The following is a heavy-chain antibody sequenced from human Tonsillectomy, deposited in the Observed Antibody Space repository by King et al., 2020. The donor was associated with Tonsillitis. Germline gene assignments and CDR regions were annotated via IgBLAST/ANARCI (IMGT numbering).Heavy chain of an antibody. V-gene: IGHV3-23*04. Sequence: VQLVESGGGLVQPGGSLRLSCAASGFTFSSNAMSWVRQAPGKGLEWVSGISASGGSTYNADSVKGRFTISRDDSKNTLFLQMNSLRAEDTAVYYCAKRGSGWYGSLYFFDYWGQGTLVTVSS. CDR2: ISASGGST. CDR1: GFTFSSNA. J-gene: IGHJ4*02. D-gene: IGHD6-19*01. CDR3: AKRGSGWYGSLYFFDY.